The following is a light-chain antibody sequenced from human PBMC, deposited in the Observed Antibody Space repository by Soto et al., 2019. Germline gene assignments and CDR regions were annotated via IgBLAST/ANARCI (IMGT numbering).Light chain of an antibody. CDR2: HNN. J-gene: IGLJ2*01. V-gene: IGLV1-44*01. CDR3: AAWDDSLNAVV. CDR1: NSNVGSNT. Sequence: QSVLTQPPSASGTPGQRGTISCSGSNSNVGSNTVDWYQQLPGTAPKLLIYHNNQRPSGVPDRLSGSKSGTSASLAISGLQSEDEADYYCAAWDDSLNAVVFGGGTKVTVL.